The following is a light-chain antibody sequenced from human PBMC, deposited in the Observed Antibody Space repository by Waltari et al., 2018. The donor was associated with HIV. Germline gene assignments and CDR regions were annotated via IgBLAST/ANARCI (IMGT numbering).Light chain of an antibody. Sequence: QSVLTQPPSVSGAPGQRVTISGTGSSSNSGAGYDVHWYQPVPGTAPKLLIFGNSNRPSGVPDRFSGSKSATSASLAITGLQAEDEADYYCQSYDSSLTVVIFGGGTKLTVL. V-gene: IGLV1-40*01. CDR2: GNS. CDR3: QSYDSSLTVVI. J-gene: IGLJ2*01. CDR1: SSNSGAGYD.